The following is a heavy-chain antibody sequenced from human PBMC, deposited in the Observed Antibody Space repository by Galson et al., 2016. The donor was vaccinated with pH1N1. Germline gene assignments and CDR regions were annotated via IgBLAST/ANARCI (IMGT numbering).Heavy chain of an antibody. J-gene: IGHJ2*01. CDR2: IYYSGST. CDR1: Y. V-gene: IGHV4-30-4*08. Sequence: YWSWIRQPPGKGLEWIGHIYYSGSTYYNPSLKSRVTISVDTSKKQFSLKLSSVTAADTAVYYCARGLDGDYVGYFDLWGRGTLVTVSS. CDR3: ARGLDGDYVGYFDL. D-gene: IGHD4-17*01.